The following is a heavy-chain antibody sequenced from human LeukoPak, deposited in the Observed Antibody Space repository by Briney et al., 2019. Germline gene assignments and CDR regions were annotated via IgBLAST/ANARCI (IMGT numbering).Heavy chain of an antibody. CDR1: GFTFSSYG. Sequence: GGSLRLSCAASGFTFSSYGMHWVRQAPGKGLEWVAVISYDGSNKYYADSVKGRFTISRDNSKNTPYLQMNSLRAEDTAVYYCANDYAAYEGVPPDNWFDPWGQGTLVTVSS. J-gene: IGHJ5*02. D-gene: IGHD3-16*01. CDR3: ANDYAAYEGVPPDNWFDP. V-gene: IGHV3-30*18. CDR2: ISYDGSNK.